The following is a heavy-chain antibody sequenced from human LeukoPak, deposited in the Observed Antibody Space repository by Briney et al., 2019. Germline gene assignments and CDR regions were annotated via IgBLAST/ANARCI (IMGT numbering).Heavy chain of an antibody. CDR1: DGSISSYY. J-gene: IGHJ4*02. D-gene: IGHD6-19*01. Sequence: PSETLSLTCTVSDGSISSYYWSWIRQPAGKGLEWIGRIYTSGSTNYNPSLKSRVTTSVDTSKNQFSLKLNSVTAADTAVYYCARVGSNGWFEDYWGQGTLVTVSS. CDR3: ARVGSNGWFEDY. V-gene: IGHV4-4*07. CDR2: IYTSGST.